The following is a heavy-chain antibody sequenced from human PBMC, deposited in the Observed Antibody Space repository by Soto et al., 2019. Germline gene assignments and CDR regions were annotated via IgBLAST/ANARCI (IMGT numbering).Heavy chain of an antibody. V-gene: IGHV1-69*02. CDR3: ASWLYGGWYEDYFDY. D-gene: IGHD6-19*01. Sequence: QVQLVQSGAEVKKPGSSVKVSCKASGGTFSSYTISWVRQAPGQGLEWMGRIIPILGIANYAQKFQGRVTITVDKATSTAYMELSSLRSEDTAVYYCASWLYGGWYEDYFDYWGQGTLVTVSS. J-gene: IGHJ4*02. CDR2: IIPILGIA. CDR1: GGTFSSYT.